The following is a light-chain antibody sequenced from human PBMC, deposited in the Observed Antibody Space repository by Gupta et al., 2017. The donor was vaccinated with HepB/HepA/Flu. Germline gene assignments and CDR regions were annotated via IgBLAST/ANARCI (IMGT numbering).Light chain of an antibody. V-gene: IGLV2-14*03. CDR1: SSDVGNYNY. J-gene: IGLJ2*01. Sequence: QSALTQPASVSGSPGQSITISCTGTSSDVGNYNYVSWYQQHPGKAPKLMIFDVSNRPSGVSSRFSGSKSGNAASLTISGLQADDEADYYCSSYASSTTRVVFGGGTKVTVL. CDR3: SSYASSTTRVV. CDR2: DVS.